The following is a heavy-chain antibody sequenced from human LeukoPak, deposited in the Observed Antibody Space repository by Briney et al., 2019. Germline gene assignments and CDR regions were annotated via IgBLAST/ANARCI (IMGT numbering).Heavy chain of an antibody. J-gene: IGHJ4*02. CDR3: ASSGYSGYDPPY. Sequence: SVTVSCKASGGTFSSYAISLVRQAPGQGLEWMGRIIPIFGTANYAQRFQGRVTITADKSTRIAYMELSSLRSEDTAVYYCASSGYSGYDPPYWGQGTLVTVSA. CDR2: IIPIFGTA. D-gene: IGHD5-12*01. V-gene: IGHV1-69*06. CDR1: GGTFSSYA.